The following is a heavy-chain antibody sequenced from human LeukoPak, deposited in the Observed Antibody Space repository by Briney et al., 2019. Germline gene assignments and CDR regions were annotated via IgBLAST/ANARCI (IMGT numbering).Heavy chain of an antibody. CDR3: ARVTYSGYDYYYYYYYMYV. CDR2: ISSSGSPI. V-gene: IGHV3-48*03. J-gene: IGHJ6*03. D-gene: IGHD5-12*01. Sequence: PGESLRLSCAASGFTFSSYEMNWVRPAPGKGLEWVSYISSSGSPIYYADSVKGRFTISRDNAKNSLYLQMNSLRAEDTAVYYCARVTYSGYDYYYYYYYMYVWGKGTTLTVSS. CDR1: GFTFSSYE.